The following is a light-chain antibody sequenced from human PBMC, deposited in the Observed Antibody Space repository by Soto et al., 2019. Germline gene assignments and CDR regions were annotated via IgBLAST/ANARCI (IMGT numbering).Light chain of an antibody. J-gene: IGKJ3*01. CDR1: QGIDNY. CDR3: QKYNNALHT. CDR2: AAS. Sequence: DIQMTQSPSSLSASVGDRVTITCRASQGIDNYLAWYQQKLGRVPKLLIYAASTLQSGVPSRFNGSGSGTDFTLTISSLQPEDVATYYCQKYNNALHTFGPGTKVDIK. V-gene: IGKV1-27*01.